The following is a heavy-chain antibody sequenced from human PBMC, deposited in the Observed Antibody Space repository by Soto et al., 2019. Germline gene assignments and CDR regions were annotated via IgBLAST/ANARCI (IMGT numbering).Heavy chain of an antibody. CDR1: GFPFGDSY. CDR3: ARVSWRANYRLDG. V-gene: IGHV3-11*01. CDR2: ITFSGNTV. J-gene: IGHJ6*02. Sequence: GGSLSLSCAASGFPFGDSYMSWILQAPGQGLEWISYITFSGNTVYYADSLKGRFTISRDNAKNSLYLQMNRLRAEDTAVYDWARVSWRANYRLDGCGQASKVTIAS.